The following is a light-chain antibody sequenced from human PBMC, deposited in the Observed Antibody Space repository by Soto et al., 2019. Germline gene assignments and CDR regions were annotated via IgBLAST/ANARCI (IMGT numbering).Light chain of an antibody. CDR1: SSDVGGYNY. Sequence: QSALTKPASVSGSPGQSITISCTGTSSDVGGYNYVSWYQQHPGKAPKLMIYDVSNRPSGVSNRFSGSKSGNTASLTISGLQAEDEADYYCSSYTRSSLYVFGTGTKLTVL. CDR3: SSYTRSSLYV. CDR2: DVS. J-gene: IGLJ1*01. V-gene: IGLV2-14*01.